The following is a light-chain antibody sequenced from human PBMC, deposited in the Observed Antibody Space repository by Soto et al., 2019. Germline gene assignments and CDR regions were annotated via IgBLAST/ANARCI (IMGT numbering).Light chain of an antibody. J-gene: IGKJ2*01. CDR1: QDTRRN. Sequence: DIQLTQSPSFLSASVGDRVTISCRASQDTRRNLAWYQQETGRAPRLLIYAASIVQSGVPSRFSGSGFGTEFTLTVSGLQPEDFATYYCQQLNAYPHTFGQGTKVEIK. CDR2: AAS. CDR3: QQLNAYPHT. V-gene: IGKV1-9*01.